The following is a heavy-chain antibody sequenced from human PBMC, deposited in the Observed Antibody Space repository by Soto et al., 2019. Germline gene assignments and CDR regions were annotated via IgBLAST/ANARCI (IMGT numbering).Heavy chain of an antibody. J-gene: IGHJ4*02. Sequence: QVQLQESGPGLVKPSGTLSLTCAVSGDSISSGHWWNWVRLPPGKGLEWIGEMYHSGSTNCNPSLKHRGPVAVGQSKNQFSLELGSVTAADTAVYYRATSTWYKIDYWGQGTLVTVSS. CDR3: ATSTWYKIDY. V-gene: IGHV4-4*02. D-gene: IGHD1-1*01. CDR2: MYHSGST. CDR1: GDSISSGHW.